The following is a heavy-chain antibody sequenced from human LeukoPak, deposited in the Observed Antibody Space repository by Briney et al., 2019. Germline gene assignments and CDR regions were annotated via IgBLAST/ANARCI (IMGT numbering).Heavy chain of an antibody. Sequence: SETLSLTCSVSGGSVSSGSYYWSWIRQPPGKGLEWIGYIYHSGSTYYSPSLKSRVTISVDSSKNHFSLKLSSVTAADTAVYYCARAGYGDYEDAFDIWGQGTMVTVSS. V-gene: IGHV4-61*03. J-gene: IGHJ3*02. CDR3: ARAGYGDYEDAFDI. CDR1: GGSVSSGSYY. CDR2: IYHSGST. D-gene: IGHD4-17*01.